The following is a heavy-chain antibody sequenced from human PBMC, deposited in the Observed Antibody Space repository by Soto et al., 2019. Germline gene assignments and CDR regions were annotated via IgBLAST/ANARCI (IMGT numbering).Heavy chain of an antibody. CDR1: GFTFSSYA. CDR3: AKALTGDHYYYMDV. Sequence: PGGSLRLSCAASGFTFSSYAMSWVRQAPGKGLEWVSAISGSGGSTYYADSVKGRFTISRDNSKNTLYLQMNSLRAEDTAVYYCAKALTGDHYYYMDVWGKGTTVTVSS. D-gene: IGHD7-27*01. V-gene: IGHV3-23*01. J-gene: IGHJ6*03. CDR2: ISGSGGST.